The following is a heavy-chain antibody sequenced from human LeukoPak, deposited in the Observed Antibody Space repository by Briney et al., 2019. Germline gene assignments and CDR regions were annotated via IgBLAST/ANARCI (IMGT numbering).Heavy chain of an antibody. V-gene: IGHV3-23*01. CDR2: ISGSGDNT. J-gene: IGHJ4*02. Sequence: GGFLRLSCAASGFTFSSHGMSWVRQAPGKGLEWVSTISGSGDNTYYADSVKGRFTISRDNSKNTLYLQMNSLRAEDTAIYYCAKSRGSYWVPEFDYWGQGTLVTVSS. D-gene: IGHD1-26*01. CDR3: AKSRGSYWVPEFDY. CDR1: GFTFSSHG.